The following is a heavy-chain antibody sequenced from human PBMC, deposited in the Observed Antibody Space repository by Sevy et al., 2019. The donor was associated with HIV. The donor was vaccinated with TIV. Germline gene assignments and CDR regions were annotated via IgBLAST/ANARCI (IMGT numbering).Heavy chain of an antibody. CDR2: ISYDGSNK. J-gene: IGHJ4*02. V-gene: IGHV3-30*18. CDR1: GFTFSSYG. Sequence: GGSLRLSCAASGFTFSSYGMHWVRQAPGKGLEWVAVISYDGSNKYYADSVKGRFTISRDNSKNTLYLQMNSLSAEDTAVYYCAKDQGIAAAGTLDYWGQGTLVTVSS. D-gene: IGHD6-13*01. CDR3: AKDQGIAAAGTLDY.